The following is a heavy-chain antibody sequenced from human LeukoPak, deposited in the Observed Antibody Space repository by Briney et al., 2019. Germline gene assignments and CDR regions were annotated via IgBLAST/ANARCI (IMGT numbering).Heavy chain of an antibody. CDR3: ARDLEDYNNYGEMAI. V-gene: IGHV3-21*01. CDR1: GFTFSSYT. Sequence: GGSLRLSCAVSGFTFSSYTMNWVRQAPGKGLEWVSTISTSSSYKYYADSVEGRFTISRDNAKNSLYLQMNSLRAEDTAVYYCARDLEDYNNYGEMAIWGQGTLVTVAS. J-gene: IGHJ4*02. CDR2: ISTSSSYK. D-gene: IGHD4-11*01.